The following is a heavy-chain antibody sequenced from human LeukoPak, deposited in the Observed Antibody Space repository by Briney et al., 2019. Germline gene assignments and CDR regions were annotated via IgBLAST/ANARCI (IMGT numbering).Heavy chain of an antibody. J-gene: IGHJ4*02. D-gene: IGHD6-19*01. CDR1: GFTFSSYG. CDR3: AKKRGIVVAGTLLFPFDY. Sequence: GGSLRLSCAASGFTFSSYGMHWVRQAPGKGLEWVAVISYDGSNKYYADSVKGRFTISRDNSKNTLYLQMNSLRAEDTAVYYCAKKRGIVVAGTLLFPFDYWGQGTLVTVSS. V-gene: IGHV3-30*18. CDR2: ISYDGSNK.